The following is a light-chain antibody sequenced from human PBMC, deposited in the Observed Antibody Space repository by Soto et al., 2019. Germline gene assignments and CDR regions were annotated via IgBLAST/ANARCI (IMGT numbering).Light chain of an antibody. CDR3: SSFTTSTFYV. Sequence: QSALTQPASVSGSPGQSMTISCTGTSSDVGAYDYVSWYQQHPGEVPKLMIFDVSDRPSGVSNRFSGSKSGNTASLTISGLQAEDEADYYCSSFTTSTFYVFGTGTKLTVL. J-gene: IGLJ1*01. V-gene: IGLV2-14*03. CDR1: SSDVGAYDY. CDR2: DVS.